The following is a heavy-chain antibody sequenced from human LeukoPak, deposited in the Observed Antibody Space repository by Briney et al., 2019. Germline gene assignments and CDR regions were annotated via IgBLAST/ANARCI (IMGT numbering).Heavy chain of an antibody. CDR1: GGSISSSSYY. CDR3: ARDRVLVDGKNNYYYGMDV. CDR2: IYYSGST. V-gene: IGHV4-39*07. D-gene: IGHD6-19*01. Sequence: SETLSLTCTVSGGSISSSSYYWGWIRQPPGKGLEWIGSIYYSGSTHYNPSLKSRVTISVDTSKNQFSLKLSSVTAADTAVYYCARDRVLVDGKNNYYYGMDVWGQGTTVTVSS. J-gene: IGHJ6*02.